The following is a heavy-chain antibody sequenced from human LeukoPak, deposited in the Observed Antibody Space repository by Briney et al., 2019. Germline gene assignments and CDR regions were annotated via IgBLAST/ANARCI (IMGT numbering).Heavy chain of an antibody. Sequence: GGSLRLSCAASGFTFSSYAMSWVRQAPGKGLDWVSAISGSGGSTYYSDSVKGRFTISRDNSKNPLYLQMTSLRAEDTAVYYCAKVPYASLDYYRWGQGALVTVSS. CDR3: AKVPYASLDYYR. D-gene: IGHD4/OR15-4a*01. V-gene: IGHV3-23*01. CDR2: ISGSGGST. J-gene: IGHJ4*02. CDR1: GFTFSSYA.